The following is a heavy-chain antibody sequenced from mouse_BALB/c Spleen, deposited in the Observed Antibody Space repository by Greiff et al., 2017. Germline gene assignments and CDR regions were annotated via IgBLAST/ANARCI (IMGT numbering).Heavy chain of an antibody. CDR2: IDPSDSYT. CDR3: ARRREGWLLWFAY. CDR1: GYTFTSYW. D-gene: IGHD2-3*01. Sequence: QVQLQQPGAELVKPGASVKLSCKASGYTFTSYWMHWVKQRPGQGLEWIGEIDPSDSYTNYNQKFKGKATLTVDKSSSTAYMQLISLTSEDSAVYYCARRREGWLLWFAYWGQGTLVTVSA. V-gene: IGHV1-69*02. J-gene: IGHJ3*01.